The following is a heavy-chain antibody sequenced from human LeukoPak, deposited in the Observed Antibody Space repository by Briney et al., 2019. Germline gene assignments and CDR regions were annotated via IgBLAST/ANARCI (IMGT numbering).Heavy chain of an antibody. V-gene: IGHV4-34*01. CDR3: ARGRKVRGVINFDY. D-gene: IGHD3-10*01. J-gene: IGHJ4*02. CDR1: GGTFSGYY. Sequence: KPSETLSLTCAVYGGTFSGYYWSWIRQPPRKGLEWIGEINHSGSTNYNPSLKSRVTISVDTSKNQFSLKLSSVTAADTAVYCCARGRKVRGVINFDYWGQGTLVTVSS. CDR2: INHSGST.